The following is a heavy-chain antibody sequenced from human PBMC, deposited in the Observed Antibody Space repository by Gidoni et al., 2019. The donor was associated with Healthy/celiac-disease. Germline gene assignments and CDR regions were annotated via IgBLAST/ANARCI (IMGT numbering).Heavy chain of an antibody. Sequence: EVQLLESGGGLVQPGGSLRLSCAASGFTVSSYAMSWDRQAPGKGLEWVSAISGSGGSTYYADSVKGRFTISRDNSKNTLYLQMNSLRAEDTAVYYCAKMGLLLEGWFDPWGQGTLVTVSS. CDR3: AKMGLLLEGWFDP. D-gene: IGHD3-22*01. J-gene: IGHJ5*02. CDR1: GFTVSSYA. CDR2: ISGSGGST. V-gene: IGHV3-23*01.